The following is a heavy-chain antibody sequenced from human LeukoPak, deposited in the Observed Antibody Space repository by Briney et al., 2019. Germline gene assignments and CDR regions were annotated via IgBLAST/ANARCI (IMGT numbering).Heavy chain of an antibody. CDR1: GFTFSSYG. CDR2: IQYDGSNK. V-gene: IGHV3-30*02. CDR3: ARGRMTGTLNWFDP. D-gene: IGHD1-1*01. J-gene: IGHJ5*02. Sequence: GGSLRLSCAASGFTFSSYGMHWVRQAPGKGLEWVAFIQYDGSNKYYADSVKGRFTISRDNSKNTLYLQMNSLRAEDTALYYCARGRMTGTLNWFDPWGQGTLVTVSS.